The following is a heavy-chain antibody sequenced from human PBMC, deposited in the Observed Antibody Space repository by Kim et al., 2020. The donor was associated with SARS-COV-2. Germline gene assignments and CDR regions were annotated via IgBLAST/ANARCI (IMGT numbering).Heavy chain of an antibody. Sequence: GGSLRLSCAASGFTFSSYSMNWVRQAPGKGLEWVSYISSSSSTIYYADSVKGRFTISRDNAKNSLYLQMNSLRAEDTAVYYCARITLSIAAAVHFDYWGQGTLVTVSS. D-gene: IGHD6-13*01. J-gene: IGHJ4*02. CDR2: ISSSSSTI. CDR3: ARITLSIAAAVHFDY. CDR1: GFTFSSYS. V-gene: IGHV3-48*04.